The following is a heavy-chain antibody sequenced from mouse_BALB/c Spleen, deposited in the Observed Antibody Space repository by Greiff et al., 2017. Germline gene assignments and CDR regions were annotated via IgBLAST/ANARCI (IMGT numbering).Heavy chain of an antibody. CDR2: IDPANGNT. CDR1: GFNIKDTY. J-gene: IGHJ4*01. CDR3: ARYGKDAMDY. D-gene: IGHD2-1*01. Sequence: DVKLQESGAELVKPGASVKLSCTASGFNIKDTYMHWVKQRPEQGLEWIGRIDPANGNTKYDPKFQGKATITADTSSNTAYLQLSSLTSEDTAVYYCARYGKDAMDYWGQGTSVTVSS. V-gene: IGHV14-3*02.